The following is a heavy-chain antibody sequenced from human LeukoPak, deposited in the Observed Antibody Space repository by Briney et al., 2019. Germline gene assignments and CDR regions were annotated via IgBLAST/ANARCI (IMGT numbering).Heavy chain of an antibody. D-gene: IGHD4-23*01. V-gene: IGHV4-59*08. Sequence: SETLSLTCTVSGGSISSYYWSWIRQPPGKGLGWIGYIYYSGSTNYNPSLKSRVTISVDTSKNQFSLKLSSVTAADTAVYYCARHYGGNSFDYWGQGTLVTVSS. CDR2: IYYSGST. CDR3: ARHYGGNSFDY. J-gene: IGHJ4*02. CDR1: GGSISSYY.